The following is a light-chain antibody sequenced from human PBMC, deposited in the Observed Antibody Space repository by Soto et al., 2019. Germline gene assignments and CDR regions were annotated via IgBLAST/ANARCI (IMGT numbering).Light chain of an antibody. CDR2: DAS. CDR3: QQPSNWPPIT. Sequence: EIVLTQSPATLSLSPGERATLSCRASQSVSSYLAWYQQKPGQAPRLLIYDASNRATGIPARFSGSGSGTDFTLTISSLEPEDFAVYYCQQPSNWPPITFGQGTRLESK. V-gene: IGKV3-11*01. CDR1: QSVSSY. J-gene: IGKJ5*01.